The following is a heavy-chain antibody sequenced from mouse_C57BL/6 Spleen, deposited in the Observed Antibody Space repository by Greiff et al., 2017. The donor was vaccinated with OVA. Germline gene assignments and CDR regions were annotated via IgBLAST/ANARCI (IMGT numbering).Heavy chain of an antibody. D-gene: IGHD1-3*01. CDR1: GYTFTSYW. CDR2: IYPSDSET. Sequence: QVQLKQPGAELVRPGSSVKLSCKASGYTFTSYWMDWVKQRPGQGLEWIGNIYPSDSETHYNQKFKDKATLTVDKSSSTAYMQLSSLTSEDSAVYYCANGIKGAMDYWGQGTSVTVSS. V-gene: IGHV1-61*01. CDR3: ANGIKGAMDY. J-gene: IGHJ4*01.